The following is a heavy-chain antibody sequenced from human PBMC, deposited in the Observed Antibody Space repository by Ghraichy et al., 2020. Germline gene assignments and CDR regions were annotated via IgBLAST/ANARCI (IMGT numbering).Heavy chain of an antibody. D-gene: IGHD2/OR15-2a*01. Sequence: GALRLSCTGSGFNFGYAWMSWVRHIPGKGLEWIGRIKSDINTGTIDYAAPVEDRFTISRDDSKNMLYLEMNNLKIEDTAVYFCAANRRFSVLFDYWGRGTLVTVSS. CDR3: AANRRFSVLFDY. CDR1: GFNFGYAW. J-gene: IGHJ4*02. CDR2: IKSDINTGTI. V-gene: IGHV3-15*01.